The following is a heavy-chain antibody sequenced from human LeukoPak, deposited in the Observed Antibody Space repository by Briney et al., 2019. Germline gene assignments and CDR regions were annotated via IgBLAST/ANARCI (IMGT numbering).Heavy chain of an antibody. CDR3: ARASYYGSGSYYFDY. J-gene: IGHJ4*02. CDR1: GGSISSSSYY. Sequence: PSETLSLTCTVSGGSISSSSYYWGWLRQPPGKGLEWIGSIYYSGSTYYNPSLKSRVTISVDTSKNQFSLKLSSMTAADTAVYYCARASYYGSGSYYFDYWGQGTLVTVSS. D-gene: IGHD3-10*01. V-gene: IGHV4-39*01. CDR2: IYYSGST.